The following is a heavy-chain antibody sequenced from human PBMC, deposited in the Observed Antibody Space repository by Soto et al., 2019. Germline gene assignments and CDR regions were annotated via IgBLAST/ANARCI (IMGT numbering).Heavy chain of an antibody. V-gene: IGHV3-30*18. J-gene: IGHJ3*02. CDR1: GFTFSSYG. Sequence: QVQLVESGGSVVQPGRSLRLSCAASGFTFSSYGMHWVRQAPGKGLEWVAVISYDGSNKYYADSVKGRFTISRDNSKNTLYLQMNSLRAEDTAVYYCAKPYRVYYYDSSGYYLGHAFDIWGQGTMVTVSS. D-gene: IGHD3-22*01. CDR2: ISYDGSNK. CDR3: AKPYRVYYYDSSGYYLGHAFDI.